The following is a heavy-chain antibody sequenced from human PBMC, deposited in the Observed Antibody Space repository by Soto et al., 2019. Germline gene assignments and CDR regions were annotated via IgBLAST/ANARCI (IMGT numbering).Heavy chain of an antibody. V-gene: IGHV1-2*02. D-gene: IGHD3-16*01. CDR3: ASSLGILRQFQH. Sequence: ASVKGSCKASGYTFTGYYMRWVRQAPGQGREWMGWINPNSGGTNYAQKFQGRVTMTRDTSIRTAYMELSRLRSDHSPVYCCASSLGILRQFQHWGQGTLVTVSS. CDR2: INPNSGGT. J-gene: IGHJ1*01. CDR1: GYTFTGYY.